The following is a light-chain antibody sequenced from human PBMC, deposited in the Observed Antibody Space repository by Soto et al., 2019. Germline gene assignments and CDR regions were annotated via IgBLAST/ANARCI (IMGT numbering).Light chain of an antibody. CDR2: GAS. CDR1: KSISSSY. V-gene: IGKV3-20*01. J-gene: IGKJ1*01. CDR3: QQYGYSLT. Sequence: EIVLTQSPCTLSLSPGERATLSCRARKSISSSYLAWYQQKPGQAPRLPIYGASSRATGIPDRFSGSGSGTDFTLTISRLEPEDFAVYYCQQYGYSLTFGQGTKVEIK.